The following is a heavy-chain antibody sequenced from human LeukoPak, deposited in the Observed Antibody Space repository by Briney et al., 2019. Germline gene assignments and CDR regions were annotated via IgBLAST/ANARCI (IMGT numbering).Heavy chain of an antibody. V-gene: IGHV4-34*01. CDR2: INHSGST. J-gene: IGHJ6*03. CDR1: GGSFSGYY. CDR3: ARNMEHYYYYYMDV. Sequence: SETLSLTCAVYGGSFSGYYWSWIRQPPGKGLEWIGEINHSGSTNYNPSLKSRVTISVDTSKNQFSLKLSSVTAADTAVYYCARNMEHYYYYYMDVWGKGTTVTVSS. D-gene: IGHD1-1*01.